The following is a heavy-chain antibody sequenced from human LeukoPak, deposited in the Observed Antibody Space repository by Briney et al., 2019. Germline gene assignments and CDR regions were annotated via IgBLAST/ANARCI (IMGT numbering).Heavy chain of an antibody. J-gene: IGHJ6*03. Sequence: GGSLRLSCAASGFTFSDYYMSWIRQAPGKGLEWVSYISSSGSTIYYADSVKGRFTISRDNAKNSLYLQMNSLRAEDTAVYYCARTIYSYGYMDYMDVWGKGTTVTVSS. CDR1: GFTFSDYY. V-gene: IGHV3-11*01. CDR3: ARTIYSYGYMDYMDV. D-gene: IGHD5-18*01. CDR2: ISSSGSTI.